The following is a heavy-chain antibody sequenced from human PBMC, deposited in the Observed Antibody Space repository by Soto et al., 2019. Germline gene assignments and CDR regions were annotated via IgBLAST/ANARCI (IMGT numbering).Heavy chain of an antibody. CDR3: ARARYYYDSSGYYPTLYYFDY. CDR1: VYTFTSYG. V-gene: IGHV1-18*04. CDR2: ISAYNGNT. J-gene: IGHJ4*02. Sequence: XSVKVSCKASVYTFTSYGISWVRQAPGQGLEWMGWISAYNGNTNYAQKLQGRVTMTTDTSTSTAYMELRSLRSDYTAVYYCARARYYYDSSGYYPTLYYFDYWGQGTLVTVSS. D-gene: IGHD3-22*01.